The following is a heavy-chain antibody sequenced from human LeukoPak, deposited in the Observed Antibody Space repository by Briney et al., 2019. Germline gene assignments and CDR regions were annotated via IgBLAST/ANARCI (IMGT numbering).Heavy chain of an antibody. CDR2: INPSGGTT. CDR3: ARDHRPSYDSSDYYYPGEY. J-gene: IGHJ4*02. CDR1: GYTFTSYY. V-gene: IGHV1-46*01. Sequence: ASVKVSCKASGYTFTSYYIHWVRQAPGQGLEWMAIINPSGGTTSYAQKFQGRLTMTRDTSTSTVYMELSSMRSEDTAVYYCARDHRPSYDSSDYYYPGEYWGRGTLVTVSS. D-gene: IGHD3-22*01.